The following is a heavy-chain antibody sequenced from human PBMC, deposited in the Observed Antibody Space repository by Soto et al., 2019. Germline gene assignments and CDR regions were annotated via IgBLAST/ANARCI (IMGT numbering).Heavy chain of an antibody. Sequence: GESLKISCAASGFTFSSYAMSWVRQAPGKGLEWVSAISGSGGSTYYADSVKGRFTISRDNSKNTLYLQMNSLRAEDPAVYYCAKEAGAYCGGDCYSAHNWFDPWGQGTLVTVSS. CDR1: GFTFSSYA. D-gene: IGHD2-21*02. CDR3: AKEAGAYCGGDCYSAHNWFDP. J-gene: IGHJ5*02. V-gene: IGHV3-23*01. CDR2: ISGSGGST.